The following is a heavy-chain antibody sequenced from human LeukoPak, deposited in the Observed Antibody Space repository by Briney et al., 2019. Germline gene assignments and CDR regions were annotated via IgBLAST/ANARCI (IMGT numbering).Heavy chain of an antibody. Sequence: GASVKVPCKASGGTFSSYAISWVRQAPGQGLEWMGRIIPILGIANYAQKFQGRVTITADKSTSTAYMELSSLRSEDTAVYYCARDSTGEWLRFADYWGQGTLVTVSS. D-gene: IGHD5-12*01. V-gene: IGHV1-69*04. CDR2: IIPILGIA. CDR3: ARDSTGEWLRFADY. CDR1: GGTFSSYA. J-gene: IGHJ4*02.